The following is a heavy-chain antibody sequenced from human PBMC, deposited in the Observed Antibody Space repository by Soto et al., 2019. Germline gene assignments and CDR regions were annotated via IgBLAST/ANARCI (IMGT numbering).Heavy chain of an antibody. D-gene: IGHD2-2*01. J-gene: IGHJ6*03. CDR1: GFTFISYA. CDR3: AKDLEVMYQLLLSAYMDV. CDR2: ISGSGGST. Sequence: GGSLRLSCAASGFTFISYAMSWVLQAPGKGLEWVSAISGSGGSTYYADSVKGRFTISRDNSKDTLYLQMNSLRAEDTAVYYCAKDLEVMYQLLLSAYMDVWGKGTTVTVSS. V-gene: IGHV3-23*01.